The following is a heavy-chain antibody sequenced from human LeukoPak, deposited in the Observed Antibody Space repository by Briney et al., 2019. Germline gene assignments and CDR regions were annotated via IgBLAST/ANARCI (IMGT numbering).Heavy chain of an antibody. Sequence: GGSLRLSCAASGFTFSCYSMNWVRQAPGKGLEWVSYISSSSSTIYYADSVKGRFAISRDNAKNSLYLQMNSLRAEDTAVYYCAREREANDYWGQGTLVTVSS. V-gene: IGHV3-48*01. D-gene: IGHD1-26*01. CDR3: AREREANDY. J-gene: IGHJ4*02. CDR2: ISSSSSTI. CDR1: GFTFSCYS.